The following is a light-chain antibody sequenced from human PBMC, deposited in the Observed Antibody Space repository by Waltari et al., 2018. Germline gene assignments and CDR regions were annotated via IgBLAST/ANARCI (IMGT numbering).Light chain of an antibody. V-gene: IGKV3-11*01. CDR1: QSLGKY. CDR3: QQRRNWPLT. Sequence: EIVFTQTPAILSFSPGERDTLSCRTSQSLGKYLAWYQQRPGQSPRLLIYDASYRATGIPARFSGSGSETDFTLTISSLQPEDFAVYYCQQRRNWPLTFGGGTRVEI. CDR2: DAS. J-gene: IGKJ4*01.